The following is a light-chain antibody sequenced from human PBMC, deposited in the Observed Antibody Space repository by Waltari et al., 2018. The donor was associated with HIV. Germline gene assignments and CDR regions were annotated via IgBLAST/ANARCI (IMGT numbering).Light chain of an antibody. Sequence: QSVLNQSPSASGTPGQRVIISCSGSSSNIGSNTVTWYQQFPGTAPKLLIYSYVQRPSGFPERFSGSKSATSASLAISGLRSEDEADYYCATWDDSLNAWVFGGGTKLTVL. V-gene: IGLV1-44*01. CDR3: ATWDDSLNAWV. CDR1: SSNIGSNT. J-gene: IGLJ3*02. CDR2: SYV.